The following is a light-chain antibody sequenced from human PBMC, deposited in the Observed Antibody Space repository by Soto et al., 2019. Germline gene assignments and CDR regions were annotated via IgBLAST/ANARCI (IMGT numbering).Light chain of an antibody. Sequence: EIVLTQSPGTLSLSPGERATLSCRASQSISSSYLAWYQQKPGQAPRLLVYGASSRATGIPDRFSGSGSGIDCTFNISRMEPEDFAVYSCKQFVSSRFTFGPGTKGHI. CDR2: GAS. V-gene: IGKV3-20*01. CDR3: KQFVSSRFT. CDR1: QSISSSY. J-gene: IGKJ3*01.